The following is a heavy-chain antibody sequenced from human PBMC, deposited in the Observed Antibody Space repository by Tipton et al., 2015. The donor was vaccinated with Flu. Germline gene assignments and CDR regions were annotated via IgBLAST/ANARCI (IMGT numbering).Heavy chain of an antibody. D-gene: IGHD4-17*01. Sequence: VQLVQSGGGLVQPGRSLRLSCTASGFTFGDYAMSWVRQAPGKGLEWVGFIRSKAYGGTTEYAASVKGKFTITRDDSKSIAYLQMNSLKTEDTAVYYFTRDFYGYYVDWYFDLWGRGTLVAISA. V-gene: IGHV3-49*04. CDR3: TRDFYGYYVDWYFDL. CDR1: GFTFGDYA. J-gene: IGHJ2*01. CDR2: IRSKAYGGTT.